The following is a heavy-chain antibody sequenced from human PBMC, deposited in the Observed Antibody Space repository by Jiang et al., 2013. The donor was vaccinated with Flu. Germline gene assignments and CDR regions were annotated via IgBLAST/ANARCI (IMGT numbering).Heavy chain of an antibody. J-gene: IGHJ4*02. V-gene: IGHV4-39*07. CDR2: ISYSGTT. CDR1: GGSISSSSYY. Sequence: LLKPSETLSLTCTVSGGSISSSSYYWGWIRQPPGKGLEWIGSISYSGTTCYNPSLKSRVTISVDTSKNQLSLKLSSVTAADTAVYYCARHYGGNVYYFDYWGQGTLVTVSS. CDR3: ARHYGGNVYYFDY. D-gene: IGHD4-23*01.